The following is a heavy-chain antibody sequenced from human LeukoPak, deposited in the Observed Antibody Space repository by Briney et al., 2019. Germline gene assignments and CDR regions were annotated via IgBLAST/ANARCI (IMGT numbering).Heavy chain of an antibody. CDR1: GYTFTSYG. CDR2: MNPNSGDT. CDR3: ARGGFGSGSHFDY. Sequence: ASVKVSCKASGYTFTSYGISWVRQATGQGLEWMGWMNPNSGDTGYVQKFQGRVTMTRSTSISTAYMELSSLRSEDTAIYYWARGGFGSGSHFDYWGQGTLVTVSS. D-gene: IGHD3-10*01. V-gene: IGHV1-8*02. J-gene: IGHJ4*02.